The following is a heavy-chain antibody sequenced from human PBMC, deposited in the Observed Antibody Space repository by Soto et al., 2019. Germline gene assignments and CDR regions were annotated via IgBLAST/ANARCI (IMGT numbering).Heavy chain of an antibody. J-gene: IGHJ6*02. Sequence: QLQESGPGLVKPSETLSLTCTVSGGSISSFCWCWIRQPPGQGLEWIGYICTGGTTKYNPPLKSRVTLSVDTSKTQFSLKLTFVTAADTAVYYCARVGSKSFYYATDVWGQGTTVTVSS. V-gene: IGHV4-4*09. CDR3: ARVGSKSFYYATDV. CDR1: GGSISSFC. CDR2: ICTGGTT. D-gene: IGHD4-4*01.